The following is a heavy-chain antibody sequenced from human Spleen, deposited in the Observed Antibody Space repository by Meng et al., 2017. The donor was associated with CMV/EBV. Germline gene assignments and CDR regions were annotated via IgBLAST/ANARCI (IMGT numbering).Heavy chain of an antibody. CDR2: INQDGSEK. J-gene: IGHJ6*02. D-gene: IGHD3-3*01. Sequence: GESLKISCAESGFTFSSYGMHWVRQAPGKGLEWVANINQDGSEKYYVDSVEGRFTISRDSTKNSLFLQMDSLRAEDTAVYYCARGGRTYYDFWSGYSQYYYGMDVWGQGTTVTVSS. V-gene: IGHV3-7*04. CDR1: GFTFSSYG. CDR3: ARGGRTYYDFWSGYSQYYYGMDV.